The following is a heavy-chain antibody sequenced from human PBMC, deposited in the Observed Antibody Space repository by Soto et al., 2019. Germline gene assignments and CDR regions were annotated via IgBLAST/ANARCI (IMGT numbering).Heavy chain of an antibody. D-gene: IGHD2-2*01. CDR2: IKFDGSEK. Sequence: GGSLRLSCAASGFDFSVYWMSWVRQAPGKGPEWVSNIKFDGSEKQYVYSVKGRFTISRDNASNSVFLQMNSLRAGDTAVYYCVKDGGYCSSATCYSTLNHYFDXWGQVTLFTVSX. J-gene: IGHJ4*02. CDR3: VKDGGYCSSATCYSTLNHYFDX. CDR1: GFDFSVYW. V-gene: IGHV3-7*03.